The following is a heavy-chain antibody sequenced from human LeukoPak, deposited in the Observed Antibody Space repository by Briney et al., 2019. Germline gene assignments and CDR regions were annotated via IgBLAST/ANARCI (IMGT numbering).Heavy chain of an antibody. Sequence: GRSLRLSCAASGFTFSRCALHWVRQAPGTGLEWVAVILYGGSNKYYADSVKGRFTISRDNSKNTLYLQMNSLRAEDTAVYYCARTRYDSSGYYHSAPFDYWGQGTLVTVSS. CDR3: ARTRYDSSGYYHSAPFDY. D-gene: IGHD3-22*01. J-gene: IGHJ4*02. CDR2: ILYGGSNK. V-gene: IGHV3-30-3*01. CDR1: GFTFSRCA.